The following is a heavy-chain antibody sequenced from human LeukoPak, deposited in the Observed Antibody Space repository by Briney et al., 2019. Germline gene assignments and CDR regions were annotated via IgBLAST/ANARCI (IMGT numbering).Heavy chain of an antibody. D-gene: IGHD2-2*01. Sequence: SETLSLICTVSGGSINSSSYYWGRIRPPPGEGLEWIGSIYFSGSTYYNPSLKSRVTISVDTSNNPFSLKLSSVTAADTAIYYCASLGIGYCTTTSCHAFDYWGQGTLVTVSS. CDR2: IYFSGST. J-gene: IGHJ4*02. CDR1: GGSINSSSYY. CDR3: ASLGIGYCTTTSCHAFDY. V-gene: IGHV4-39*07.